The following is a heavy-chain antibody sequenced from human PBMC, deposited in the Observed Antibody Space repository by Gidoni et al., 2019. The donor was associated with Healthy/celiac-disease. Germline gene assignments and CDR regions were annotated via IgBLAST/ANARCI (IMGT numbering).Heavy chain of an antibody. CDR3: AKALYDSSGYYYYYGMDV. V-gene: IGHV3-23*01. CDR2: IRGSGGST. J-gene: IGHJ6*02. D-gene: IGHD3-22*01. CDR1: GFTFSSYA. Sequence: EVPLLESGGGLVQPGGSLRLPCAPSGFTFSSYARSWVRQAPGKGLEWVSAIRGSGGSTYYADSVKGRFTISRDNSKNTLYLQMNSLRAEDTAVYYCAKALYDSSGYYYYYGMDVWGQGPTVTVSS.